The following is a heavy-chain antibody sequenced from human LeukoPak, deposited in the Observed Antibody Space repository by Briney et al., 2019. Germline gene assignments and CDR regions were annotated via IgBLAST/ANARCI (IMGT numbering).Heavy chain of an antibody. CDR1: GGSISSYY. Sequence: SETLSLTCTVSGGSISSYYWAWIRQPPGKGLEWIGYIDHSGSANYNASLKSRVTMTVDTSKNQFSLSLSSVTAADTAIYYCARPHSSGWYSVFDVWGQGAVVTVSS. D-gene: IGHD6-19*01. CDR3: ARPHSSGWYSVFDV. CDR2: IDHSGSA. V-gene: IGHV4-59*08. J-gene: IGHJ3*01.